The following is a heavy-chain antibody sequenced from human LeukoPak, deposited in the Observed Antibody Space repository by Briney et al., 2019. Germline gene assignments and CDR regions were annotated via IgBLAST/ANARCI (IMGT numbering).Heavy chain of an antibody. Sequence: GGSLRLSCAASGFTFSSYGMHWVRQAPGKGLEWVAVISYDGSNKYYADSVKGRFTISRDNSKNTLYLQMNSLRAEDTAVYYCARAPHYYGSSGFHLIYYFDYWGQGTLVTVSS. V-gene: IGHV3-30*03. J-gene: IGHJ4*02. D-gene: IGHD3-22*01. CDR2: ISYDGSNK. CDR1: GFTFSSYG. CDR3: ARAPHYYGSSGFHLIYYFDY.